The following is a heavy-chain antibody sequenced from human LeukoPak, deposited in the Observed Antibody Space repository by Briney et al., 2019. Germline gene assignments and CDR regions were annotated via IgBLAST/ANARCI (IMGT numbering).Heavy chain of an antibody. CDR3: ARGGVAGVWYADY. CDR2: ISSSSATT. V-gene: IGHV3-48*01. Sequence: GGTLRLSCAASGFTFSSYGMSWVRQAPGKGLEWVSYISSSSATTYYADSVKGRFTISRDNAKNSLYLQMNSLRAEDTAVYYCARGGVAGVWYADYWGQGTLVTVSS. CDR1: GFTFSSYG. J-gene: IGHJ4*02. D-gene: IGHD6-19*01.